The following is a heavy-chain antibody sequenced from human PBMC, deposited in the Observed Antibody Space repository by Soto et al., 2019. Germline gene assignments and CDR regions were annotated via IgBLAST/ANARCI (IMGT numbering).Heavy chain of an antibody. D-gene: IGHD2-15*01. V-gene: IGHV1-3*01. CDR2: INAGNGNT. J-gene: IGHJ6*02. CDR3: ARDRCSGGSCYQADYGMDV. CDR1: GYTFTSYA. Sequence: ASVKVSCKASGYTFTSYAMHWVRQAPGQRLEWMGWINAGNGNTKYSQKFQGRVTITSDTSASTAYMELSSLRSEDTAVYYCARDRCSGGSCYQADYGMDVWGQGTTVTVSS.